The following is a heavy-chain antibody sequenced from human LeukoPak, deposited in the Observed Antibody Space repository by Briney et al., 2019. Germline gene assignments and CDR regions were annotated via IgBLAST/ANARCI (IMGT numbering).Heavy chain of an antibody. CDR3: AKIRGWEGPLDY. D-gene: IGHD1-26*01. J-gene: IGHJ4*02. CDR1: EFIFNTFG. CDR2: IRSDGSDE. Sequence: GGSLRLACAASEFIFNTFGMCWVREAPDKELEWVAFIRSDGSDEYYADSLKGRFAISRDNSKNTVSLQMNSLREDDTAVYFCAKIRGWEGPLDYWGQGTLVTVSS. V-gene: IGHV3-30*02.